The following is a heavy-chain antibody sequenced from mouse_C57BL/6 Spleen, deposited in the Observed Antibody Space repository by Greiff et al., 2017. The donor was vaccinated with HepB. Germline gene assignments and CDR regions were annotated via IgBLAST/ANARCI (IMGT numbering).Heavy chain of an antibody. Sequence: EVKLMESGGDLVKPGGSLKLSCAASGFTFSSYGMSWVRQTPDKRLEWVATISSGGSYTYYPDSVKGRFTISRDNAKNTLYLQMSSLKSEDTAMYYCARHYGSSPEDYWGQGTTLTVSS. CDR3: ARHYGSSPEDY. CDR2: ISSGGSYT. D-gene: IGHD1-1*01. J-gene: IGHJ2*01. CDR1: GFTFSSYG. V-gene: IGHV5-6*01.